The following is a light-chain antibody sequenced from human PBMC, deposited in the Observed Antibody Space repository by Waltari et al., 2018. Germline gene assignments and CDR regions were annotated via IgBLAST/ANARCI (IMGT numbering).Light chain of an antibody. V-gene: IGKV1-5*03. CDR1: QSISSW. J-gene: IGKJ1*01. CDR3: QQYDSYPWT. CDR2: QAS. Sequence: DIQMPQSPATLSASVGDRVIITCRATQSISSWLAWFQQKPGKAPKLLIYQASTLESGVPSRFSGSGSGSEFTLTISSLQPDDFATYHCQQYDSYPWTFGQGTKVEVK.